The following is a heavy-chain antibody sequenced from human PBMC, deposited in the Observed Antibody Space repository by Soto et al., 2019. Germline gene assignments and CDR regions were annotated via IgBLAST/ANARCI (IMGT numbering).Heavy chain of an antibody. V-gene: IGHV3-23*01. CDR3: AKNYFFDS. Sequence: EVQLLESGGGLVQPGGSLRLSCAASGFTFNSYAMSWVRQAPGKGLEWVSSISRSDDGPYYADSVKGRFTISRDNSQNTLFLIMHSLRADDTALYYCAKNYFFDSWGQGAPVTVSS. J-gene: IGHJ4*02. CDR1: GFTFNSYA. CDR2: ISRSDDGP.